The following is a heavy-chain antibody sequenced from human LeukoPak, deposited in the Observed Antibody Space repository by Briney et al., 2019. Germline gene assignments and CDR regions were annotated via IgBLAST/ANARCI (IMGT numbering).Heavy chain of an antibody. Sequence: PSETLSLTCAVYGGSFSGYYWSWIRQPPGKGLEWIGEINHSGSTNYNPSLKSRVTISVDTSKNQFSLKLSSVTAADTAVYYCARRHSGSYFVYWGQGTLVTVSS. D-gene: IGHD1-26*01. CDR1: GGSFSGYY. V-gene: IGHV4-34*01. CDR2: INHSGST. CDR3: ARRHSGSYFVY. J-gene: IGHJ4*02.